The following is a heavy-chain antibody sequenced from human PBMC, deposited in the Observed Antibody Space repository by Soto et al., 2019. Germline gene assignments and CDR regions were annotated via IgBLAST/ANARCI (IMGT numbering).Heavy chain of an antibody. CDR3: AAGGGLPRYY. Sequence: SETLSLTCTVSGGSISSGNYYWSWIRQQPGKGLEWIGYIYHSGSTYYNPSLKSRVTISVDRSKNQFSLKLSSVTAADTAVYYCAAGGGLPRYYWGQGTLVTVSS. V-gene: IGHV4-30-2*01. D-gene: IGHD5-12*01. CDR2: IYHSGST. J-gene: IGHJ4*02. CDR1: GGSISSGNYY.